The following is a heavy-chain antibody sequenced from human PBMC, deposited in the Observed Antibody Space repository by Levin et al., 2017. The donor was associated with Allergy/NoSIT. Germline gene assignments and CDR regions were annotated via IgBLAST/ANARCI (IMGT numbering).Heavy chain of an antibody. D-gene: IGHD3-10*01. J-gene: IGHJ4*02. CDR2: INPNNGGT. Sequence: GESLKISCITSGYTFTGYYMHWVRQAPGQGLEWMGWINPNNGGTNYAQNFQGRVTMTRDTSISTAYMDLSRLRSDDTAVYYCARDIGETTGGYWGQGTLVTVSS. CDR1: GYTFTGYY. V-gene: IGHV1-2*02. CDR3: ARDIGETTGGY.